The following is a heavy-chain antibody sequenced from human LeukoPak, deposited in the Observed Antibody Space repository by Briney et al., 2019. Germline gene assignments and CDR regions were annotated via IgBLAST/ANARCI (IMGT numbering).Heavy chain of an antibody. CDR2: IRSEAYGGTT. CDR1: GFSFGDYS. J-gene: IGHJ4*02. V-gene: IGHV3-49*04. CDR3: TSQLQLLTFFDY. Sequence: GGSLRLSCTASGFSFGDYSMNWVRQAPGEGLEWVGFIRSEAYGGTTQYAASVKGRFTISRDDSKSIAYLQMNSLKTEDTAVYYCTSQLQLLTFFDYWGQGTLVTVSS. D-gene: IGHD6-13*01.